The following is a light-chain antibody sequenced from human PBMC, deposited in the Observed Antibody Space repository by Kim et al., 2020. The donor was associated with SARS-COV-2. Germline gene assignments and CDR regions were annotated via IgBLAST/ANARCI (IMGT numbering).Light chain of an antibody. CDR2: QDT. V-gene: IGLV3-1*01. Sequence: VSPGQTASITCSGDKVGDKYAHWYQQKPGQSPVLVIYQDTKRPSGIPERFPGSNSGNTATLTISGTQAMDEADYYCQAWDSDTGVFGAGTKVTVL. CDR1: KVGDKY. CDR3: QAWDSDTGV. J-gene: IGLJ1*01.